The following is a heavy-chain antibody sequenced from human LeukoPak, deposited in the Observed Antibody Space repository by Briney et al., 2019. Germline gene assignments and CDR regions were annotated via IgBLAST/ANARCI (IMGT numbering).Heavy chain of an antibody. D-gene: IGHD3-16*01. J-gene: IGHJ5*02. CDR1: GFTFDDYG. CDR3: ARVGDYVSSFDP. V-gene: IGHV3-20*04. Sequence: PGGSLRLSCAASGFTFDDYGMSWVRQAPGKGLEWVSGINWNGGSTGYADSVKGRFTISRDNAKNSLYLQMNGLRAEDTALYYCARVGDYVSSFDPWGQGTLVTVSS. CDR2: INWNGGST.